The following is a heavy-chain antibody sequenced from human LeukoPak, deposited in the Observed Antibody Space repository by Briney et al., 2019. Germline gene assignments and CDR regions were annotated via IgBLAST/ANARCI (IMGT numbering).Heavy chain of an antibody. J-gene: IGHJ4*02. V-gene: IGHV1-58*01. CDR1: GFTFTSSA. Sequence: GASMKVSCKASGFTFTSSAVQWVRQARGQRPEWIGRIVVGSGDTNYAQNFHERVTITRDMSTSTAYMDMSSLTSEDTAVYFCAEDLGGQDYWGQGTLVTVSS. CDR3: AEDLGGQDY. CDR2: IVVGSGDT. D-gene: IGHD4-23*01.